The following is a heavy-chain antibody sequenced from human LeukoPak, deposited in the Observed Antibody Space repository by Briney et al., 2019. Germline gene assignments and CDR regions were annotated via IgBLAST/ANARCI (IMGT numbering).Heavy chain of an antibody. D-gene: IGHD1-26*01. J-gene: IGHJ5*02. CDR2: IYSDGST. CDR1: GFAVSTNY. V-gene: IGHV3-66*02. Sequence: GGSLRLSCAASGFAVSTNYLSWVRQARGKGLEWVSAIYSDGSTYYTDSVKGRFTISRDNSKNTLYLQMNSLRPEDTGVYYWARKQRSESYYPWRWFHPWGRGTLVTVSS. CDR3: ARKQRSESYYPWRWFHP.